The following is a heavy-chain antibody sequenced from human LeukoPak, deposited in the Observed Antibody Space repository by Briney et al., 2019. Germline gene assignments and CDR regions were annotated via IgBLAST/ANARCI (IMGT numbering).Heavy chain of an antibody. V-gene: IGHV4-61*01. J-gene: IGHJ4*02. D-gene: IGHD6-19*01. CDR2: IYYSGST. CDR3: ARDGGWSPFDY. Sequence: SETLSLTCSVSSYSISSGYYWGWIRQPPGKGLEWIGYIYYSGSTNYNPSLKSRVAISVDTSKNQFSLKLSSVTAADTAVYYCARDGGWSPFDYWGQGTLVTVSS. CDR1: SYSISSGYY.